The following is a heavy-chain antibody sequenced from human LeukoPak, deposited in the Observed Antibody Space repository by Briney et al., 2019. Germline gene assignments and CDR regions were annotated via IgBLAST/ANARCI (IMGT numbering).Heavy chain of an antibody. V-gene: IGHV1-46*01. J-gene: IGHJ4*02. CDR3: ARAPEENWNYFSG. Sequence: ASVKVSCKASVYTFTSYYMHWVRQAPGQGLEWMGIINPSGGSTSYAQKFQGRVTITRDMSASTVYMELSSLRSEDTAVYYCARAPEENWNYFSGWGQGTLVTVSS. D-gene: IGHD1-7*01. CDR1: VYTFTSYY. CDR2: INPSGGST.